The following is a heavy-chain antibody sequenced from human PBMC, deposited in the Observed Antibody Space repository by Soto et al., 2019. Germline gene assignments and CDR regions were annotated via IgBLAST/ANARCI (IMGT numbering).Heavy chain of an antibody. CDR3: ARGGQDFWSGPFDY. V-gene: IGHV4-4*07. CDR1: GGTISNYF. Sequence: TSETLSLTCTVSGGTISNYFGNWIRQPAGKGLEWIGRIDNSGSTNYNPSLKSRITMSADTSRNQFSLKLNSVTAADTAVYYCARGGQDFWSGPFDYWGQGALVTVSS. D-gene: IGHD3-3*01. CDR2: IDNSGST. J-gene: IGHJ4*02.